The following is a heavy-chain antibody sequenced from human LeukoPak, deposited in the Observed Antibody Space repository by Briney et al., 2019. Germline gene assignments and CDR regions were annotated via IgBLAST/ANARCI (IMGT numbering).Heavy chain of an antibody. Sequence: GGSLRLSCAASGFTFDDYAMHWVRQAPGKGLEWVSGISWNSGSIGYADSVKGRFTISRDNAKNSLYLQMNSLRAEDTALYYCAKDRGGTMVRGASFDYWGQGTLVIVSS. CDR3: AKDRGGTMVRGASFDY. V-gene: IGHV3-9*01. CDR1: GFTFDDYA. D-gene: IGHD3-10*01. J-gene: IGHJ4*02. CDR2: ISWNSGSI.